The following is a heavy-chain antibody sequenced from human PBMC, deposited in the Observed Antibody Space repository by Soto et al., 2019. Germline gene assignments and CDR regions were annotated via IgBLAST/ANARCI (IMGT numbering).Heavy chain of an antibody. CDR3: AREWSAGGHFYGKEV. CDR1: GYTFTSYD. D-gene: IGHD6-13*01. CDR2: MNTNSDDT. J-gene: IGHJ6*01. Sequence: ASVKVSCKTSGYTFTSYDINWVRQAPGQGLEWVGWMNTNSDDTRSAQKYRGRLTLTWGKSMRPVYRKLSNLRPDDSAVYYCAREWSAGGHFYGKEVWGQGKTGIASS. V-gene: IGHV1-8*01.